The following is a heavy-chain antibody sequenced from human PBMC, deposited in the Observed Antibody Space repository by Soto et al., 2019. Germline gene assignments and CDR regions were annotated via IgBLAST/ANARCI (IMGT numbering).Heavy chain of an antibody. D-gene: IGHD3-9*01. J-gene: IGHJ4*02. V-gene: IGHV6-1*01. Sequence: SQTLSLTCAISGDSVSSKSEAWNWIGQSPSRGLEWLGRTYYTSKWYHDYAVSVQSRITISPDTSKNQFSLHLNSVTPEDTAVYLWPGGPEMTGSFFDSCRQGTLVTVSS. CDR3: PGGPEMTGSFFDS. CDR2: TYYTSKWYH. CDR1: GDSVSSKSEA.